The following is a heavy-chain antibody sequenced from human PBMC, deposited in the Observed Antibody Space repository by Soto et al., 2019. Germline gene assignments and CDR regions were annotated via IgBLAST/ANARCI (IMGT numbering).Heavy chain of an antibody. Sequence: SVKVSCKASGGTFSSYAISWVRQAPGQGLEWMGGIIPIFGTANYAQKFQGRVTITADESTSTAYMELSSLRSEDTAVYYCASDRRVVSRGSDSNWFDPWGQGTLVTVSS. CDR2: IIPIFGTA. V-gene: IGHV1-69*13. D-gene: IGHD2-15*01. CDR3: ASDRRVVSRGSDSNWFDP. CDR1: GGTFSSYA. J-gene: IGHJ5*02.